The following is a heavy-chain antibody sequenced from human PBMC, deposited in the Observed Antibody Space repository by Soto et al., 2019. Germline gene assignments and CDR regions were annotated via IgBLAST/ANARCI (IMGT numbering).Heavy chain of an antibody. V-gene: IGHV3-74*01. J-gene: IGHJ6*04. Sequence: EVQLVESGGGLVQPGGSLRLSCAASGFTLSGRSMHWVRQAPGKGLVWVSGIDNAGTDSTYADSVKGRFTSSRDNAKNMLYLQMNSLRGEDTAVYYCARGWFGPDFWGKGTTVTVSS. CDR2: IDNAGTDS. CDR3: ARGWFGPDF. D-gene: IGHD3-10*01. CDR1: GFTLSGRS.